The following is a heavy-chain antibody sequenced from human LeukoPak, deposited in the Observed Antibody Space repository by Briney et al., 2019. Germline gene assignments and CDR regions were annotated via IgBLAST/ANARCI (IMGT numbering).Heavy chain of an antibody. CDR1: GFTFSSYA. J-gene: IGHJ4*02. V-gene: IGHV3-23*01. CDR2: ISGGGGST. CDR3: AKDKGYYYGSGSYYNSAGAFDY. Sequence: GGSLRLSCAASGFTFSSYAMSWVRQAPGKGLEWVSAISGGGGSTYYADSVKGRFTISRDNSKNTLYLQMNSLRAEDTAVYYCAKDKGYYYGSGSYYNSAGAFDYWGQGTLVTVSS. D-gene: IGHD3-10*01.